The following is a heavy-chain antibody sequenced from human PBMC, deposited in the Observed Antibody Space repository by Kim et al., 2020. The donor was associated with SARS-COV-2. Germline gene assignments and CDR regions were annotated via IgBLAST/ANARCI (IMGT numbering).Heavy chain of an antibody. J-gene: IGHJ5*02. V-gene: IGHV3-9*01. CDR3: VKDIGYNWNYFDP. Sequence: YADSVRGRFTISRDNAKNSLYLQMNRLKPEDTALYYCVKDIGYNWNYFDPWGQGTLVTVSS. D-gene: IGHD1-7*01.